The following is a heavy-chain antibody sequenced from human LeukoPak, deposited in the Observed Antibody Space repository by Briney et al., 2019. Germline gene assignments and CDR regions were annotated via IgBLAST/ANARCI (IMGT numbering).Heavy chain of an antibody. Sequence: SETLSLTCAVYGGSFSGYYWSWIRQPPGKGLEWIGEINHSGSTNYNPSLKSRVTISVDTSKNQFSLKLSSVTAADTAVYYCARGARPVTGGLVVVNGMDVWGQGTTVTVSS. V-gene: IGHV4-34*01. D-gene: IGHD2-21*01. CDR2: INHSGST. CDR1: GGSFSGYY. CDR3: ARGARPVTGGLVVVNGMDV. J-gene: IGHJ6*02.